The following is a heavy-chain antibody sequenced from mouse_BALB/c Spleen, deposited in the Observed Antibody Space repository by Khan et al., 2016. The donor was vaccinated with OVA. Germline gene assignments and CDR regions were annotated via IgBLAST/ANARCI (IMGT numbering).Heavy chain of an antibody. D-gene: IGHD1-1*01. V-gene: IGHV3-2*02. CDR3: ARKNYYGYAMDY. J-gene: IGHJ4*01. CDR2: ISYGGST. CDR1: GYSITSDYA. Sequence: EVQLQESGPGLVKPSQSLSLTCTVTGYSITSDYAWDWIRQPPGNKLEWMGYISYGGSTSYNPSLKSRISITRDTSKNQFFLQLNSVTTEDKSTYYCARKNYYGYAMDYWGQGTSVTVSS.